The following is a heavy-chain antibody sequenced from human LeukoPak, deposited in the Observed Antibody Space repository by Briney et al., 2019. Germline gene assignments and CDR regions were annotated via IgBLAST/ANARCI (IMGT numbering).Heavy chain of an antibody. Sequence: GASVKVSCKASGYTFTSYGISWVRQAPGQGLEWMGWISAYNGNTNYAQKLQGRVTMTTDTSTSTAYMELRSLRSDDTAVYYCARDFWSGYYYYYYYGMDVWGQGTTVTVSS. V-gene: IGHV1-18*01. CDR3: ARDFWSGYYYYYYYGMDV. D-gene: IGHD3-3*01. CDR2: ISAYNGNT. CDR1: GYTFTSYG. J-gene: IGHJ6*02.